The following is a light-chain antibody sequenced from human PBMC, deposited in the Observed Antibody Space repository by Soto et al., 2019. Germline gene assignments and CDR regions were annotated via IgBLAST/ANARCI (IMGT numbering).Light chain of an antibody. CDR3: SSYTSSSTLVV. V-gene: IGLV2-14*01. CDR2: DVS. Sequence: QSALTQPASVSGSPGQSITISCTGTSSDVGGYNYVSWYQQHPGKAPKLMIYDVSNRPSGVSNRFSGSKSGNTASLPISGLHAEDEAAYYCSSYTSSSTLVVFGGGTKLTVL. CDR1: SSDVGGYNY. J-gene: IGLJ2*01.